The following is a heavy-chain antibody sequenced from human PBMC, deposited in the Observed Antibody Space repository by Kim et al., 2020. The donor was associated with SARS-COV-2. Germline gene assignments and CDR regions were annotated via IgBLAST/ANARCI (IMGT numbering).Heavy chain of an antibody. J-gene: IGHJ6*02. CDR1: GGSFSGYY. D-gene: IGHD6-13*01. CDR2: INHSGST. CDR3: ARVAGFYYYYYFGMDV. Sequence: SETLSLTCAVYGGSFSGYYWSWIRQPPGKGLEWIGEINHSGSTNYNPSLKSRVTISVDTSKNQFFLMLSSVTAADTAVYYCARVAGFYYYYYFGMDVWG. V-gene: IGHV4-34*01.